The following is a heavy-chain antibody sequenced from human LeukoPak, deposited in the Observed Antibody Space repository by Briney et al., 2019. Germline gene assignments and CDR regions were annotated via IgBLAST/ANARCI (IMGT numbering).Heavy chain of an antibody. D-gene: IGHD5-24*01. CDR1: GGPFSGYY. V-gene: IGHV4-34*01. CDR2: INHSGST. Sequence: PSETLSLTCAVYGGPFSGYYWSWIRQPPGKGLEWIGEINHSGSTNYNPSLKSRVTISVDTSKNQFSLKLSSVTAADTAVYYCARWLQLYYFDYWGQGTLVTVSS. J-gene: IGHJ4*02. CDR3: ARWLQLYYFDY.